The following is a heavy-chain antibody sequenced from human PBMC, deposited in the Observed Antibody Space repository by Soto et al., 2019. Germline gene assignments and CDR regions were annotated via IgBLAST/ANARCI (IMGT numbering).Heavy chain of an antibody. J-gene: IGHJ6*03. D-gene: IGHD3-3*02. Sequence: SETLSLTCAVYGGSFSGHYWSWIRQPPGKGLEWIGETNPGGSTNYNPSLKSRVTISVDTSKNQFSLKLTSVTAADTAVYYCARGLSFSAYYYYMDVWGKGTTVTVSS. CDR1: GGSFSGHY. CDR2: TNPGGST. V-gene: IGHV4-34*01. CDR3: ARGLSFSAYYYYMDV.